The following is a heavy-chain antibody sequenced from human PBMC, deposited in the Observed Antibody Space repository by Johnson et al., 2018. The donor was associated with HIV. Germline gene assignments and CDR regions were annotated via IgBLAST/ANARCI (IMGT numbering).Heavy chain of an antibody. CDR3: AKDVAPWELLFFDAFDI. CDR2: IRYDGSNK. CDR1: GFTFSSYG. V-gene: IGHV3-30*02. Sequence: QVQLMESGGGVVQPGGSLRLSCAASGFTFSSYGMHWVRQAPGKGLEWVAFIRYDGSNKYYADSVKGRFTISRDNSKNTLYLQMNSLRAEDTAVYYCAKDVAPWELLFFDAFDIWGQGTMVTVSS. D-gene: IGHD1-26*01. J-gene: IGHJ3*02.